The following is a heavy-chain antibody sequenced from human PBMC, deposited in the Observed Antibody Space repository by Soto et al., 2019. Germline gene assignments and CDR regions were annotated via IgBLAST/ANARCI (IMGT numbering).Heavy chain of an antibody. CDR2: IKHDGSVQ. CDR1: GFTFSGYW. J-gene: IGHJ4*02. CDR3: ARATYSNAWYRFDL. D-gene: IGHD4-4*01. Sequence: QLVESGGGLVQPGGSLRLSCEASGFTFSGYWMSWVRQAPGKGLGWVADIKHDGSVQYYVDSVKGRFTISRDNAKKLLYLQMNGLRAEDTALNYCARATYSNAWYRFDLWGQGTLVTVSS. V-gene: IGHV3-7*03.